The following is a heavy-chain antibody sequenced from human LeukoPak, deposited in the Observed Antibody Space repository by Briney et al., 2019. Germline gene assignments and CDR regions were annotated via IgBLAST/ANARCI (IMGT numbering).Heavy chain of an antibody. CDR3: ARETYYYDSSGYFYFDY. V-gene: IGHV3-30-3*01. J-gene: IGHJ4*02. CDR2: ISYDGSNK. CDR1: GFTFSSYA. D-gene: IGHD3-22*01. Sequence: PGGSLRLSCAASGFTFSSYAMHWVRQAPGKGLEWVAIISYDGSNKYYADSVKGRFTISRDNSKNTLYLQMNSLRAEDTAVYYCARETYYYDSSGYFYFDYWGQGSLVTVSS.